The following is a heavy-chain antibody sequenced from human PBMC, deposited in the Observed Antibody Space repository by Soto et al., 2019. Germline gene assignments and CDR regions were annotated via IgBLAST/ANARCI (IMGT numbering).Heavy chain of an antibody. CDR1: GFTFDDYA. D-gene: IGHD2-15*01. CDR3: AKYGGGGYCSGGSCYGAFDI. Sequence: GGSLRLSCAASGFTFDDYAMPWVRQAPGKGLEWVSGISWNSGSIGYADSVKGRFTISRDNAKNSLYLQMNSLRAEDTALYYCAKYGGGGYCSGGSCYGAFDIWGQGTMVTV. V-gene: IGHV3-9*01. CDR2: ISWNSGSI. J-gene: IGHJ3*02.